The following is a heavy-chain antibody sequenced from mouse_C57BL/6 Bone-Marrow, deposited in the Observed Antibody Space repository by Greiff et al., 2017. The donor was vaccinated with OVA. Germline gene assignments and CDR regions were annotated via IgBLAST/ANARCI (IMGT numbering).Heavy chain of an antibody. Sequence: QVQLKESGAELVRPGTSVKVSCKASGYAFTNYLIEWVKQRPGQGLEWIGVINPGSGGTNYNEKFKGKATLTADKSSSPAYMQLSSLTSEDSAVYFCARSWYYFDYWGQGTTLTVSS. V-gene: IGHV1-54*01. CDR1: GYAFTNYL. J-gene: IGHJ2*01. CDR2: INPGSGGT. CDR3: ARSWYYFDY.